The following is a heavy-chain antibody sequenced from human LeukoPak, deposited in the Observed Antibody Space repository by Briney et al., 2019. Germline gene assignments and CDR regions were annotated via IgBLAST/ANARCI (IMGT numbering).Heavy chain of an antibody. CDR2: IYYSGST. J-gene: IGHJ4*02. V-gene: IGHV4-59*01. Sequence: SETLSLTCTVSGGSISSYYWSWIRQPPGKGLEWIGYIYYSGSTNYNPSLKSRVTISVDTSKNQFSLKLSSVTAEDTAVYYCARGGGSSGYFDYWGQGTLVTVSS. D-gene: IGHD3-22*01. CDR3: ARGGGSSGYFDY. CDR1: GGSISSYY.